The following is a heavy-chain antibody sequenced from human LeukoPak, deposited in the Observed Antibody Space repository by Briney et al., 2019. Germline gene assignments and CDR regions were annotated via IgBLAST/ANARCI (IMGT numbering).Heavy chain of an antibody. J-gene: IGHJ5*02. CDR2: ISTTSSYT. CDR3: ARDSGSGSPTPWFDP. V-gene: IGHV3-11*05. D-gene: IGHD3-10*01. Sequence: GGSLRLSCAASGFTFSDYYMSWIRQAPGKGLEWVSYISTTSSYTDYADSVKGRFTISRDNAKNLLYLQMNSLRPDDTAVYYCARDSGSGSPTPWFDPWGQGTPVTVSS. CDR1: GFTFSDYY.